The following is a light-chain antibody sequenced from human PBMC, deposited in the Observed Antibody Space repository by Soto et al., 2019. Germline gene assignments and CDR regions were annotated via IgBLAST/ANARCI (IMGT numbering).Light chain of an antibody. CDR3: HHFGSLPET. J-gene: IGKJ1*01. CDR1: QSVSRS. V-gene: IGKV3-11*01. CDR2: DAS. Sequence: EIVLTQSPATLSLSPGDRATLSCRASQSVSRSLTWYQQKPGQAPRLLIYDASTRATGIPPRFSGSGSGTDFTLTISRLEPEDFAVYYCHHFGSLPETFGQGTNVE.